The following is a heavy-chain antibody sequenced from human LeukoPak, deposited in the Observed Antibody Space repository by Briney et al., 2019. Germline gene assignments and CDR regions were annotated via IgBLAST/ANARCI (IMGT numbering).Heavy chain of an antibody. Sequence: GESLKISCKGSGYSFTSYWIGWVRQMPGKGLEWMGIIYPGDSDTRYSPSFQGQVTISADKSISTAYLQWSSLKASDTAMYYCARLGRYYYDSSGYYHFDYWGQGTLVTVSS. J-gene: IGHJ4*02. CDR3: ARLGRYYYDSSGYYHFDY. CDR1: GYSFTSYW. D-gene: IGHD3-22*01. CDR2: IYPGDSDT. V-gene: IGHV5-51*01.